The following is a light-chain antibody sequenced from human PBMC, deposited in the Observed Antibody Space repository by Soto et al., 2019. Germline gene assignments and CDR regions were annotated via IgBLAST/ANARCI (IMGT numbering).Light chain of an antibody. V-gene: IGKV3-20*01. Sequence: EMVLTQSRGTLSLFQGERATRSCRSCQSISSSYLAWYQQKPSQAPRLLIYGASSRATGIPDRFSGSGSETDFTLNISALEPEDFAVYDCEQYGSSPWTFGQGTKVVIK. J-gene: IGKJ1*01. CDR1: QSISSSY. CDR2: GAS. CDR3: EQYGSSPWT.